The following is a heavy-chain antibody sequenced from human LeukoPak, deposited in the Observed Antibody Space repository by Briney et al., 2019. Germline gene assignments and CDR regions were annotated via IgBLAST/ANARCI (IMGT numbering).Heavy chain of an antibody. CDR1: GYTFTSYG. D-gene: IGHD3-9*01. Sequence: ASVKVSCKASGYTFTSYGISWVRQAPGQGLEWMGWISAYNGNTNYAQKLQGRVTMTTDTSTSTVLMELRSLRSDDTAVYYCARDTYDFLTGRYSGSGGDYWGQGTLVTVSS. J-gene: IGHJ4*02. CDR3: ARDTYDFLTGRYSGSGGDY. CDR2: ISAYNGNT. V-gene: IGHV1-18*01.